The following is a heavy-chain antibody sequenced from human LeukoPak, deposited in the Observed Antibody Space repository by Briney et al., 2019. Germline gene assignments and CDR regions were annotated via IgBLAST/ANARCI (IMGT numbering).Heavy chain of an antibody. V-gene: IGHV1-2*02. CDR1: AYTFTGYY. J-gene: IGHJ4*02. CDR2: IYPDSGGT. CDR3: AREGSGWYGNFDY. Sequence: ASVKVSCKASAYTFTGYYMHWVRQAPGQGLEGMGWIYPDSGGTNYAQKFQGRVTMTRDTSISTAYMEVSRLRSDDTAVYYCAREGSGWYGNFDYWGQGTLVTVSS. D-gene: IGHD6-19*01.